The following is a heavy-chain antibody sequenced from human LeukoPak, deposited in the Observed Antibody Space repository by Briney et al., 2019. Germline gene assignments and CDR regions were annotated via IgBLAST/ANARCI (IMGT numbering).Heavy chain of an antibody. CDR3: ARGDYVRWYFDL. J-gene: IGHJ2*01. D-gene: IGHD4-17*01. Sequence: GGSLRLSCEASGFTFRSYTLHWVRQAPGKGLEWVSSISYDGSPKFYADSVRGRFTISRDNSKSTLYLQLSSLRIEDTCIYYCARGDYVRWYFDLWGRGTLVTVSS. CDR1: GFTFRSYT. V-gene: IGHV3-30-3*01. CDR2: ISYDGSPK.